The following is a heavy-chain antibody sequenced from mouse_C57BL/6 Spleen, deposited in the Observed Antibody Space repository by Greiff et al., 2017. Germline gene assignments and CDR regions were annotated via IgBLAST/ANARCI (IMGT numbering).Heavy chain of an antibody. CDR3: ARTVDGREWYFDV. V-gene: IGHV1-26*01. J-gene: IGHJ1*03. D-gene: IGHD1-2*01. CDR2: INPNNGGT. Sequence: VQLQQSGPELVKPGASVKISCKASGYTFTDYYMNWVKQSHGKSLEWIGDINPNNGGTSYNQKFKGKATLTVDKSSSTAYMELRSLTSEDSAVXYCARTVDGREWYFDVWGTGTTVTVSS. CDR1: GYTFTDYY.